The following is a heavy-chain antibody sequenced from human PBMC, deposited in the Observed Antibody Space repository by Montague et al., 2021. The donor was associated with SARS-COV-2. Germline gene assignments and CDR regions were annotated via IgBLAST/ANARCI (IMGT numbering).Heavy chain of an antibody. CDR1: NGSINSYY. CDR3: AREGLHNWFDP. J-gene: IGHJ5*02. Sequence: SETLSPTCTVSNGSINSYYWSWVRQPPGKRLEWIGYIYYRGSTNYNPSLESRVTMSIDTSKNQFSLKLRSVTAADTAVYFCAREGLHNWFDPWGQGTLVIVSS. V-gene: IGHV4-59*01. CDR2: IYYRGST.